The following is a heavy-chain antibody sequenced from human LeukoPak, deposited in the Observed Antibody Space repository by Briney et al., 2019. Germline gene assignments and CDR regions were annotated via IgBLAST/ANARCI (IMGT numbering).Heavy chain of an antibody. Sequence: GRSLRLSCAASGFTFSSYAMHWVRQAPGKGLEWVAVISYDGSNKYYADSVKGRFTISRDNSKNTLHLQMNSLRAEDTAVYYCARDSVPLNDYGDYGWFDPWGQGTLVTVSS. CDR3: ARDSVPLNDYGDYGWFDP. J-gene: IGHJ5*02. CDR1: GFTFSSYA. V-gene: IGHV3-30*04. CDR2: ISYDGSNK. D-gene: IGHD4-17*01.